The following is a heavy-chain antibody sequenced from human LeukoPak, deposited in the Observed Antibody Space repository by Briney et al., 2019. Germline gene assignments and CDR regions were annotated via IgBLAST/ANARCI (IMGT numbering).Heavy chain of an antibody. Sequence: SSETLSLTCTVSGGSISSYYWSWIRQPAGKGLEWIGRIYTSGSTNYNPSLKSRVTMSVDTSKNQFSLKLSSVTAADTAVYYCARIPYCAGGSCYFAGAFDIWGQGTMVTVSS. D-gene: IGHD2-15*01. J-gene: IGHJ3*02. CDR2: IYTSGST. CDR3: ARIPYCAGGSCYFAGAFDI. CDR1: GGSISSYY. V-gene: IGHV4-4*07.